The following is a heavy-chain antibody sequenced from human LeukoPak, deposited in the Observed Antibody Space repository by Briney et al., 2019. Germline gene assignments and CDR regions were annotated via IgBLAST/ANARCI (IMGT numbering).Heavy chain of an antibody. D-gene: IGHD3-22*01. CDR3: VRSAFHAGSGNYYDY. Sequence: GGSLRLSCAASGFTFSSNWMHWVRQAPGKGLVWVSRINEDGSTTNYADSVKGRSTIFRDNAENTLYLQMNSLRVEDTAVYYCVRSAFHAGSGNYYDYWGQGTLDTVSS. CDR1: GFTFSSNW. CDR2: INEDGSTT. J-gene: IGHJ4*02. V-gene: IGHV3-74*01.